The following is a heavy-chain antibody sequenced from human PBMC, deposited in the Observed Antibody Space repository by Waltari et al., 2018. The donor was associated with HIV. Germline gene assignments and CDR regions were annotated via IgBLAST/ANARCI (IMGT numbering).Heavy chain of an antibody. V-gene: IGHV5-51*01. J-gene: IGHJ4*02. CDR1: GYRVTTYW. CDR2: VYPGDSAT. CDR3: ARPGLAYCGGDCYYHF. Sequence: VQLVQSGTEVKKPGESLTISCKASGYRVTTYWLAWVRQRPGKGLEWMGLVYPGDSATRYSPSFAGQVTISVDKSIGTAYLQWSSLKASDSAVYYCARPGLAYCGGDCYYHFWGQGTLVSVSS. D-gene: IGHD2-21*02.